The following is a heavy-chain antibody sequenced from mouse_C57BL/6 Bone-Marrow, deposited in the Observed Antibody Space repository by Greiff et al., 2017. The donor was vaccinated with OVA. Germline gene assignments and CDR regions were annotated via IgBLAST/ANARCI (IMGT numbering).Heavy chain of an antibody. CDR1: GYTFTSYW. CDR2: IHPNSGST. Sequence: QVHVKQPGAELVKPGASVKLSCKASGYTFTSYWMHWVKQRPGQGLEWIGMIHPNSGSTNYNEKFKSKATLTVDKSSSTAYMQLSSLTYDDSAVYYCAREKTGTFAYWGQGTLVTVSA. D-gene: IGHD4-1*01. V-gene: IGHV1-64*01. J-gene: IGHJ3*01. CDR3: AREKTGTFAY.